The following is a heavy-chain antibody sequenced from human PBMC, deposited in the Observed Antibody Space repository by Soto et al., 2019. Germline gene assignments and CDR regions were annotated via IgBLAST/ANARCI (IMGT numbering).Heavy chain of an antibody. CDR2: ISGSGGST. D-gene: IGHD3-16*02. J-gene: IGHJ6*03. Sequence: EVQLLESGGGLVQPGGSLRLSCAASGFTFSSYAMSWVRQAPGKGLEWVSDISGSGGSTYYADSVKGRFTISRDNSKNTLYLQMNSLRSEDTAVYYCAKGVRYDYIWGSYRGMYYYMDVWGKGTTVTVSS. CDR1: GFTFSSYA. V-gene: IGHV3-23*01. CDR3: AKGVRYDYIWGSYRGMYYYMDV.